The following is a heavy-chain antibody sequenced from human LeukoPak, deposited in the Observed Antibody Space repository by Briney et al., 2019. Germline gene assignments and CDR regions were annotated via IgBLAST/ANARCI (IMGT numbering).Heavy chain of an antibody. D-gene: IGHD5-18*01. J-gene: IGHJ4*02. CDR1: GFTFRDYY. CDR2: ISSSGSTI. V-gene: IGHV3-11*01. Sequence: GGSLRLSCAASGFTFRDYYMSWIRQAPGKGLEWVSYISSSGSTIHYADSVKGRFTISRDNAKNSLYLQMNSLRAEDTAVYYCARAMYSYGPFDYWGQGTLVTVSS. CDR3: ARAMYSYGPFDY.